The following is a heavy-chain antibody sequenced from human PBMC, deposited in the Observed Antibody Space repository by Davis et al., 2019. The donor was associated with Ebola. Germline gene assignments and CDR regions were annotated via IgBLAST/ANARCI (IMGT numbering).Heavy chain of an antibody. CDR1: GYSFTSYW. J-gene: IGHJ3*02. V-gene: IGHV5-51*01. D-gene: IGHD3-10*01. CDR2: IYPGDSDT. CDR3: ARGALWFGESPPAGAFDI. Sequence: GESLKISCKGSGYSFTSYWIGWVRQMPGKGLEWMGIIYPGDSDTRYSPSFQGQVTISADKSISTAYLQWSSLKASDTAMYYCARGALWFGESPPAGAFDIWGQGTMVTVSS.